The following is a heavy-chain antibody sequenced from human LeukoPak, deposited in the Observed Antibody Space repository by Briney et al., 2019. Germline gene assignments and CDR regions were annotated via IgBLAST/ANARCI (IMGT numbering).Heavy chain of an antibody. CDR3: ARRAITYSSTWYTGAFDP. CDR1: GDSITSGSNYY. CDR2: FFYTGST. J-gene: IGHJ5*02. Sequence: SETLSLTCTVSGDSITSGSNYYWAWIRQPPGKGLEWIGSFFYTGSTYYNPSLKSRATVSVDTSKNQFSPKVGSVTAADTAVYYCARRAITYSSTWYTGAFDPWGQGTLVTVSS. V-gene: IGHV4-39*01. D-gene: IGHD6-13*01.